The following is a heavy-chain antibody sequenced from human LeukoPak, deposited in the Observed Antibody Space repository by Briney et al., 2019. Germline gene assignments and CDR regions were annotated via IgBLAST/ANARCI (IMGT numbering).Heavy chain of an antibody. CDR2: ISYDGSNK. CDR3: ARGSYYYGSGHWGY. J-gene: IGHJ4*02. CDR1: GFTFSSYA. D-gene: IGHD3-10*01. V-gene: IGHV3-30-3*01. Sequence: GGSLRLSCAASGFTFSSYAMHWVRQAPGKGLEWVAVISYDGSNKYYADSVKGRFTISRDNSKNTLYLQMNSLRAEDTAVYYCARGSYYYGSGHWGYWGQGTLVTVSS.